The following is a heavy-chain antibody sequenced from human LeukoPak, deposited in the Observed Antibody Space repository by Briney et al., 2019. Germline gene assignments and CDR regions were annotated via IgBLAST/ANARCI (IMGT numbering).Heavy chain of an antibody. CDR3: VGIVVVPAAKGASGDFDY. J-gene: IGHJ4*02. Sequence: GGSLRLSCAASGFTFSSYGMHWVRQAPGKGLEWVAFIRYDGSNKYYADSVKGRFTISRDNSKNTLYLQMNSLRAEDTAVYYCVGIVVVPAAKGASGDFDYWGQGTLVTVSS. CDR1: GFTFSSYG. V-gene: IGHV3-30*02. CDR2: IRYDGSNK. D-gene: IGHD2-2*01.